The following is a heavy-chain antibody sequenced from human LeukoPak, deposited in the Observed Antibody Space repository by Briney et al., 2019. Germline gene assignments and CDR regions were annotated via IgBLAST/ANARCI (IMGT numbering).Heavy chain of an antibody. D-gene: IGHD3-10*01. J-gene: IGHJ4*02. CDR1: GFAFGSEA. CDR2: ISPGGGTT. V-gene: IGHV3-23*01. Sequence: GGSLRLSCAVSGFAFGSEAMSWVRQSPARGLEWVASISPGGGTTYYADYVKGRFTISRDNSNNSLFEQMNSLRAEDRAVYYCARYDGGSGPFDYWGQGTLVTVSS. CDR3: ARYDGGSGPFDY.